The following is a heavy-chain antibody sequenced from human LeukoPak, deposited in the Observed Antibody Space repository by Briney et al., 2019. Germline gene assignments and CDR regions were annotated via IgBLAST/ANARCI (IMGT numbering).Heavy chain of an antibody. CDR3: AKDLGDTDFDY. Sequence: GRSLRLSCAASGFTFSSYGMHWVRQAPGKGLEWVAVISYDGSNKYYADSVKGRFTISRDNSKNTLYLQMNSLRAEDTAVYYCAKDLGDTDFDYWGQGTLVTVSS. CDR2: ISYDGSNK. J-gene: IGHJ4*02. V-gene: IGHV3-30*18. D-gene: IGHD1-26*01. CDR1: GFTFSSYG.